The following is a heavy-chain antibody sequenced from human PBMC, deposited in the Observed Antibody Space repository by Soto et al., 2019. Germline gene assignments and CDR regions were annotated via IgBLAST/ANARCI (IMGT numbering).Heavy chain of an antibody. V-gene: IGHV1-3*01. Sequence: QVQLVQSGAEVKKPGASVKVSCQTSGYTFTNYVMHWVRQAPGQRLEWMGWINADQGNTKYSQKFQGRVTFTRDTSASTAYMALSSLRSEDTAVYYCARPRGYGDYLYYFDFWGQGTLVTVSS. CDR1: GYTFTNYV. D-gene: IGHD4-17*01. CDR2: INADQGNT. J-gene: IGHJ4*02. CDR3: ARPRGYGDYLYYFDF.